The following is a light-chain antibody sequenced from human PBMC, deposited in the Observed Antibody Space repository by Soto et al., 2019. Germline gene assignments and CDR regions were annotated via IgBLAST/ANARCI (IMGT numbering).Light chain of an antibody. V-gene: IGKV1D-16*01. CDR2: GAS. J-gene: IGKJ4*01. CDR1: QGIRSW. Sequence: DIQMTQSPSSVSASVGDRVTITCRASQGIRSWLAWYQQKPGEVPKSLVYGASSLQSGVPSRVSGSGFGTDFSLTISSLQPEDFATYYCQQSGDHPITFGGGNKVEIK. CDR3: QQSGDHPIT.